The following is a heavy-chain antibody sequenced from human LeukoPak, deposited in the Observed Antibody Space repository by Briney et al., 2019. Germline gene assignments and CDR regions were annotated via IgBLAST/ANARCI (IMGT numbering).Heavy chain of an antibody. J-gene: IGHJ4*02. Sequence: GGSLRLSCVASGFTFSSYAMSWVRQAPGKGLEWVSDISGSGGSTYYADSVKGRFTISRDNSKNTLYLQMNSLRAEDTAVYYCARVVGATRRGYFDYWGQGTLVTVSS. D-gene: IGHD1-26*01. V-gene: IGHV3-23*01. CDR1: GFTFSSYA. CDR2: ISGSGGST. CDR3: ARVVGATRRGYFDY.